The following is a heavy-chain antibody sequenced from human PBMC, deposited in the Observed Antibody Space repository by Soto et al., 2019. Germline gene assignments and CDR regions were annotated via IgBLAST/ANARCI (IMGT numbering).Heavy chain of an antibody. D-gene: IGHD2-15*01. CDR2: IYYSGST. CDR3: ARHHRDLGYCSGGSCYPFDY. J-gene: IGHJ4*02. V-gene: IGHV4-39*01. CDR1: GGSISSSSYY. Sequence: SETLSLTCTVSGGSISSSSYYWGWIRQPPGKGLEWIGSIYYSGSTYYNPSLKSRVTISVDTSKNQFSLKLSSVTAADTAVYYCARHHRDLGYCSGGSCYPFDYWGQGTLVTVSS.